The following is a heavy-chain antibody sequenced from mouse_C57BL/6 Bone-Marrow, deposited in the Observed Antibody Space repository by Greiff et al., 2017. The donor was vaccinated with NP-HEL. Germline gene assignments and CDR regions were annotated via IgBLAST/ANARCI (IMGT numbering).Heavy chain of an antibody. V-gene: IGHV1-82*01. CDR2: IYPGDGDT. Sequence: VQLQQSGPELVKPGASVKISCKASGYAFSSSWMNWVKQRPGKGLEWIGRIYPGDGDTNYNGKFKGKATLTADKSSSTAYMQLSSLTSEDSAVYFCARRPIVTTDPYYAMDYWGQGTSVTVSS. CDR1: GYAFSSSW. D-gene: IGHD2-5*01. J-gene: IGHJ4*01. CDR3: ARRPIVTTDPYYAMDY.